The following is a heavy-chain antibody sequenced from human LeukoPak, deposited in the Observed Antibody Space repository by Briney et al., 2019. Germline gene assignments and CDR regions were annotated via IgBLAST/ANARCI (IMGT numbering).Heavy chain of an antibody. J-gene: IGHJ6*02. V-gene: IGHV3-21*01. D-gene: IGHD3-10*01. CDR1: AFNFKTFS. Sequence: GGSLRLSCAASAFNFKTFSMNWVRQAPGKGLEWVSSITSSSSYIYYADSMRGRFTISRDNAKNSLYLQMNSLRAEDTAVYYCARDPGGSYYYYGMDVWGQGTTVTVSS. CDR3: ARDPGGSYYYYGMDV. CDR2: ITSSSSYI.